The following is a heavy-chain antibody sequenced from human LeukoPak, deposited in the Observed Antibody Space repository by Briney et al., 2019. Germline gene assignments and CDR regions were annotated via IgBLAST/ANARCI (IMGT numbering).Heavy chain of an antibody. Sequence: PSGTLSLTCAVSGGSISSSNWWSWVRQPPGKGLEWIGEIYHSGNTNYNPSLKSRVTMSVDKSKNQFSLKLSSVTAADTAMYYCATTLGYCSGGSCHNWGQGTLVTVSS. J-gene: IGHJ4*02. CDR1: GGSISSSNW. CDR3: ATTLGYCSGGSCHN. D-gene: IGHD2-15*01. CDR2: IYHSGNT. V-gene: IGHV4-4*02.